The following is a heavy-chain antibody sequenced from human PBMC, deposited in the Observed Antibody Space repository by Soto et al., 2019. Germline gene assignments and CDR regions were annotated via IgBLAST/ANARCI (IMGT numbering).Heavy chain of an antibody. D-gene: IGHD3-10*01. CDR3: ARLPITIWFGEYINWFDP. V-gene: IGHV5-10-1*01. CDR2: IDPSDSYT. J-gene: IGHJ5*02. CDR1: GYSFTSYW. Sequence: PGESLKISCKGSGYSFTSYWISWVRQMPGKGLEWMGRIDPSDSYTNYSPSFQGHVTISADKSISTAYLQWSSLKASDTAMYYYARLPITIWFGEYINWFDPWGQGTLVTVSS.